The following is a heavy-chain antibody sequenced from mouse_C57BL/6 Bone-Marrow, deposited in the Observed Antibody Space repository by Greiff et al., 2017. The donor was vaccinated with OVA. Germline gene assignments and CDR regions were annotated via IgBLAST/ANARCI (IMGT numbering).Heavy chain of an antibody. D-gene: IGHD3-2*02. V-gene: IGHV1-50*01. CDR1: GYTFTSYW. CDR3: ARRGLDSSGYRFAY. CDR2: IDPSDSYT. Sequence: VQLQQPGAELVKPGASVKLSCKASGYTFTSYWMQWVKQRPGQGLEWIGEIDPSDSYTNYNQKFKGKATLTVDTSSSTAYMQLSSLTSEDSAVYYCARRGLDSSGYRFAYWGQGTLVTVSA. J-gene: IGHJ3*01.